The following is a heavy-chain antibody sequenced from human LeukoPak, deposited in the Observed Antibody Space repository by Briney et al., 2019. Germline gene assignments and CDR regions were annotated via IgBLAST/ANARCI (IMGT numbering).Heavy chain of an antibody. CDR1: KFTFSDYG. CDR2: ISSSSSTI. J-gene: IGHJ4*02. D-gene: IGHD3-3*01. Sequence: GGSLRLSCAASKFTFSDYGMNWVRQAPGKGLERVSHISSSSSTIYYGDSVKGRFTISRDNSKNTLYLQMNSLRAEDTAVYYCARDGLEAVLGTFFFFDYWGQGTLVTVSS. CDR3: ARDGLEAVLGTFFFFDY. V-gene: IGHV3-48*01.